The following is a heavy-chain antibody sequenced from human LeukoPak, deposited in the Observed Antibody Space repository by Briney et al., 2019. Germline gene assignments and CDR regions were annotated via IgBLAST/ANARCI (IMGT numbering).Heavy chain of an antibody. CDR1: GGTFSSYA. J-gene: IGHJ4*02. CDR3: ARDPHYYDSSGYYPQRFLYFVY. Sequence: GASVKVSCKASGGTFSSYAISWVRQAPGQGLEWMGRIIPILGIANYAQKFQGRVTITADKSTSTAYMELSSLRSEDTAVYYCARDPHYYDSSGYYPQRFLYFVYWGQGTLVTVSS. CDR2: IIPILGIA. D-gene: IGHD3-22*01. V-gene: IGHV1-69*04.